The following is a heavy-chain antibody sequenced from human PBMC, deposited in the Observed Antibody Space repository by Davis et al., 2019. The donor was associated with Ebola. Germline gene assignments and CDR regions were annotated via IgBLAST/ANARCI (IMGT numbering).Heavy chain of an antibody. CDR3: ARDKGGATSDWYDAFDI. CDR1: GYSISSGYY. D-gene: IGHD6-19*01. J-gene: IGHJ3*02. V-gene: IGHV4-38-2*02. Sequence: SETLSLTCTVSGYSISSGYYWGCVRQSPGRGLEWIGIIYYSGTTHYNPSRKSRVIISRDTSKNQFSLKLSSVTAADAAVYYCARDKGGATSDWYDAFDIWGQGTMVTVSS. CDR2: IYYSGTT.